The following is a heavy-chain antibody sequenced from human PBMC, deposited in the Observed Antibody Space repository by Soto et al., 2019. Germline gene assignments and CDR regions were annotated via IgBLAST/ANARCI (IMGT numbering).Heavy chain of an antibody. J-gene: IGHJ4*02. CDR1: GFTFSSYG. Sequence: GGSLRLSCAASGFTFSSYGMHWVRQAPGKGLEWVAVIWYDGNDKYYADFVKGRFTISRDNAKNTVSLQMNSLRAEDTAVYYCARDRHSSSFGYFEYWGQGTLVTVS. V-gene: IGHV3-33*01. CDR3: ARDRHSSSFGYFEY. D-gene: IGHD6-6*01. CDR2: IWYDGNDK.